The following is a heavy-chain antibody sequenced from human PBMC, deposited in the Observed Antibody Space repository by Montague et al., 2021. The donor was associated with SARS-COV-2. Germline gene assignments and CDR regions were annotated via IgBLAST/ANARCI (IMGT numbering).Heavy chain of an antibody. J-gene: IGHJ4*02. D-gene: IGHD2-2*01. Sequence: SETLSLICAVSGGSISSRNWWSWVRQPPGKGLEWIGEIYHSGSTNYNPSLESRVTISVDKSKNQFSLNLSSVTAADTAVYHCAPLGYCGSDNCYRVNWGQGTLVTVSS. CDR1: GGSISSRNW. CDR2: IYHSGST. CDR3: APLGYCGSDNCYRVN. V-gene: IGHV4-4*02.